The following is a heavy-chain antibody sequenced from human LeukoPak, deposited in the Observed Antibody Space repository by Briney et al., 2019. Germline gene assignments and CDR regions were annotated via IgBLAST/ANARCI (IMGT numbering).Heavy chain of an antibody. J-gene: IGHJ4*02. Sequence: PSETLSLTCTVSGGSISSSSYYWGWIRQPPGKGLEWIGSIYYSGSTYYNPSLKSRVTISVDTSKNQFSLKLSSVTAADTAVYYCARVTYYYDSSGSYYFDYWGQGTLVTVSS. CDR1: GGSISSSSYY. D-gene: IGHD3-22*01. CDR2: IYYSGST. CDR3: ARVTYYYDSSGSYYFDY. V-gene: IGHV4-39*07.